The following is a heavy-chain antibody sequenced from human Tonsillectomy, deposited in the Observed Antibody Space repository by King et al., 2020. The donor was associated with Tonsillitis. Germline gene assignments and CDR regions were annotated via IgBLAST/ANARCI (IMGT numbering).Heavy chain of an antibody. CDR3: ARVISYYYYMDV. V-gene: IGHV4-39*01. J-gene: IGHJ6*03. Sequence: QLQESGPGLVKPSETLSLTCNVSRDSFRSDTYYWGWLRQPPGRGLEWIGSVHYSGLTYYNPSLRSRVTMSVDTSKSQFFLKMTSVTVADTAIYYCARVISYYYYMDVWGKGTTVTVSS. CDR1: RDSFRSDTYY. D-gene: IGHD2-21*01. CDR2: VHYSGLT.